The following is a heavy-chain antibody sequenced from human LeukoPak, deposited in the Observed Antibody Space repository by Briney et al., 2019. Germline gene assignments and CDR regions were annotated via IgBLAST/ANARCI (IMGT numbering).Heavy chain of an antibody. CDR3: ASVLRYFALPLYFQH. CDR1: GGSISSYY. J-gene: IGHJ1*01. D-gene: IGHD3-9*01. CDR2: IYYSGST. V-gene: IGHV4-59*12. Sequence: SETLSLTCTVSGGSISSYYWSWIRQPPGKGLEWIGYIYYSGSTNYNPSLKSRVTISVDTSKNQFSLKLSSVTAADTAVYYCASVLRYFALPLYFQHWGQGTLVTVSS.